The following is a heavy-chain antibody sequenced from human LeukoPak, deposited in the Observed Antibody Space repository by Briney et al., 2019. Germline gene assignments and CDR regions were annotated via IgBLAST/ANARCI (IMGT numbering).Heavy chain of an antibody. D-gene: IGHD3-3*01. Sequence: ASVKVSCKVSGYTLTELSMHWVRQAPGKGLEWMGGFDPEDGETIYAQKFQGRVTMTRDTSISTAYMELSRLRSDDTAVYYCARNNDFWSGYLNPADYYYYYMDVWGKGTTVTVSS. V-gene: IGHV1-24*01. CDR1: GYTLTELS. CDR3: ARNNDFWSGYLNPADYYYYYMDV. CDR2: FDPEDGET. J-gene: IGHJ6*03.